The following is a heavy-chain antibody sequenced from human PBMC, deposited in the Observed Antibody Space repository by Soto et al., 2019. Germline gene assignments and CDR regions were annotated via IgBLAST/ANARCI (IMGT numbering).Heavy chain of an antibody. D-gene: IGHD6-19*01. J-gene: IGHJ4*02. V-gene: IGHV1-18*01. Sequence: QVPLVQSGAEVKKPGASVKVSCKASGYTFTSYGISWVRQAPGQGLEWMGWISAYNGNTNYAQKLQGRVTMTTDTSTSTAYIELRSLRSDDTAVYYCARDPGSSGWYAAADYWGQVTVVTVSS. CDR2: ISAYNGNT. CDR1: GYTFTSYG. CDR3: ARDPGSSGWYAAADY.